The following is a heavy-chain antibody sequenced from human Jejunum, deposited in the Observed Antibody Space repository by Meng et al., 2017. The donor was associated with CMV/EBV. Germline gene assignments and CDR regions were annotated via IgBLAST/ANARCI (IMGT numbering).Heavy chain of an antibody. CDR3: AKGFYGSGSYFPYFDY. CDR1: FPFAAYA. CDR2: ISWDGGTT. J-gene: IGHJ4*02. D-gene: IGHD3-10*01. Sequence: FPFAAYAMRWVRPAPGRGLECVSLISWDGGTTYHADSLKGRFTTSRDNSKNSLYLQMNSLRPEDTAMYYCAKGFYGSGSYFPYFDYWGQGTLVTVSS. V-gene: IGHV3-43D*03.